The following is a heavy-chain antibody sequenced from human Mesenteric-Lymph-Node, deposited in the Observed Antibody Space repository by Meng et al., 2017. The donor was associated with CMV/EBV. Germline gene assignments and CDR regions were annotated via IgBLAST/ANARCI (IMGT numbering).Heavy chain of an antibody. Sequence: QLQRQESGPGLVKPSETLSLSCIVSGDSISNSTYYWTWIRPPPGKGLEWIGSVHYSGTTYYNPSLKGRLTISVDTSANLFSLRLTTVTAADTATYYCARRGNYDSDYSEYWGQGTLVTVSS. J-gene: IGHJ4*02. D-gene: IGHD3-22*01. CDR3: ARRGNYDSDYSEY. V-gene: IGHV4-39*01. CDR1: GDSISNSTYY. CDR2: VHYSGTT.